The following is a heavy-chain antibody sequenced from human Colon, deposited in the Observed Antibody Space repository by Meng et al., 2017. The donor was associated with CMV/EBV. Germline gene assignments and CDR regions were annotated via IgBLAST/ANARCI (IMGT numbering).Heavy chain of an antibody. V-gene: IGHV3-48*04. Sequence: GESLKISCVASGFTFTSYSMNWVRQAPGKGLEWVSYINYRGSTIYYADSVKGRFTISRDTAKNSLYLQMNSLRAEDTAVYFCARVLSGTRHKEGGNYYGMDVWGQGTTVTVSS. CDR3: ARVLSGTRHKEGGNYYGMDV. CDR1: GFTFTSYS. J-gene: IGHJ6*02. D-gene: IGHD2-2*01. CDR2: INYRGSTI.